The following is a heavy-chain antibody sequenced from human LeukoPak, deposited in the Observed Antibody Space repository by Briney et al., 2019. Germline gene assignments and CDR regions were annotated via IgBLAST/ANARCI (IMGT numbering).Heavy chain of an antibody. CDR3: ASGCSSTSCYRGRDY. D-gene: IGHD2-2*01. CDR2: ISSSSSYI. J-gene: IGHJ4*02. Sequence: GGSLRLSCAASGFTFSSYSMNWVRQAPGKGLEWVSSISSSSSYIYYADSVKGRFTISRHNAKHSLYLQMNSLRAEDTAVYYCASGCSSTSCYRGRDYWGEGTLVTVSS. CDR1: GFTFSSYS. V-gene: IGHV3-21*01.